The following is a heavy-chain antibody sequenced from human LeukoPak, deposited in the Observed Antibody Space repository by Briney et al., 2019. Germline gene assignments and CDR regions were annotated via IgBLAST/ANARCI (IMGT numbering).Heavy chain of an antibody. CDR1: GGSISSSSYY. D-gene: IGHD7-27*01. J-gene: IGHJ4*02. CDR3: ARDLRSTGAIDY. V-gene: IGHV4-39*07. Sequence: SETLSLTCTVSGGSISSSSYYWGWIRQPPGKGLEWIGSIYYSGSTYYNPSLESRVTISVDTSKNQFSLKLSSVTAADTAVYYCARDLRSTGAIDYWGQGTLVTVSS. CDR2: IYYSGST.